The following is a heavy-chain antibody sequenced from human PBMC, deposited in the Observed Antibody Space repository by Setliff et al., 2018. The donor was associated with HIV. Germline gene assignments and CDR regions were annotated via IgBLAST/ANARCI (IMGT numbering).Heavy chain of an antibody. CDR2: IYTSRGT. D-gene: IGHD2-2*02. V-gene: IGHV4-4*09. CDR3: ARHVGNTYLHSWDY. Sequence: SETLSLTCTVSGGSISGYHWNWLRQTPGKGLEWIGYIYTSRGTNYNHSLRTRVIISVDTSKNQFSLKLTSVTATDTAIFYCARHVGNTYLHSWDYWGQGTLVTVSS. J-gene: IGHJ4*02. CDR1: GGSISGYH.